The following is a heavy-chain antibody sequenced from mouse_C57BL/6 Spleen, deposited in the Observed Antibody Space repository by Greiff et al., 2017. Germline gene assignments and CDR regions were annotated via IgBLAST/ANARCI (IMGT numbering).Heavy chain of an antibody. D-gene: IGHD2-13*01. Sequence: VQLQQSGPGLVQPSQSLSITCTVSGFSLTSYGVHWVRQSPGKGLEWLGVIWSGGSTDYNAAFISRLSISKDNSKSQVFFKMNSLQADDTAIYYCARRTSRDWYFDFWGTGTTVTVSS. CDR1: GFSLTSYG. J-gene: IGHJ1*03. V-gene: IGHV2-2*01. CDR2: IWSGGST. CDR3: ARRTSRDWYFDF.